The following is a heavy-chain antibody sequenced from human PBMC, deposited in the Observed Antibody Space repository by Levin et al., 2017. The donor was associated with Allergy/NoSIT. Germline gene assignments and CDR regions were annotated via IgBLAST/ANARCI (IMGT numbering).Heavy chain of an antibody. Sequence: SVKVSCKASGGTFSSYAISWVRQAPGQGLEWMGGIIPIFGTANYAQKFQGRVTITADESTSTAYMELSSLRSEDTAVYYCARGIRISLGSFGAFDIWGQGTMVTVSS. CDR3: ARGIRISLGSFGAFDI. CDR2: IIPIFGTA. D-gene: IGHD2/OR15-2a*01. CDR1: GGTFSSYA. V-gene: IGHV1-69*13. J-gene: IGHJ3*02.